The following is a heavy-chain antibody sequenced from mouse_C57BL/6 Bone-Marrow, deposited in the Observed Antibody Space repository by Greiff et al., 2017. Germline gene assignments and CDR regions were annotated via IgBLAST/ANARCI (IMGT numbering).Heavy chain of an antibody. Sequence: QVQLQQPGAELVKPGASVKMSCKASGYTFTSSWITWVKQRPGQGLEWIGDIYPGSGSTNYNEKFKSKATLTVDTSSSTAYMQLSSLTSEDSAVYYCARPYYSNYWYFDVWGTGTTVTVSA. CDR2: IYPGSGST. D-gene: IGHD2-5*01. V-gene: IGHV1-55*01. CDR3: ARPYYSNYWYFDV. J-gene: IGHJ1*03. CDR1: GYTFTSSW.